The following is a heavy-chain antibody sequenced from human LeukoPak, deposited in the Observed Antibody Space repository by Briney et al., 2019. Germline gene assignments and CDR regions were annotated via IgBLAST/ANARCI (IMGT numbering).Heavy chain of an antibody. J-gene: IGHJ4*02. V-gene: IGHV1-2*02. CDR1: GYTLTGYY. CDR3: ARGTMIVVAVAY. Sequence: ASVKVSCKASGYTLTGYYMHWVRQAPGQGLEWMGWINPNSGGTNYAQKFQGRVTMTRDTSISTAYMELSRLRSDDTAVYYCARGTMIVVAVAYWGQGTLVTVSS. D-gene: IGHD3-22*01. CDR2: INPNSGGT.